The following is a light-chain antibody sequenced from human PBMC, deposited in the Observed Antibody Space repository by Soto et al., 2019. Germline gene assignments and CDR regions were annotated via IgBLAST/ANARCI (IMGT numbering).Light chain of an antibody. J-gene: IGKJ1*01. CDR3: HHQGT. Sequence: FTQSPGTPSFFPGEKAPLSCRATQSVTSNYLAWYQQKPGQAPRVLIYGASNRATGIPDRFSGSGSGTDFTLTISRLEPEDFAVYYCHHQGTFGQGTKVDIK. CDR1: QSVTSNY. V-gene: IGKV3-20*01. CDR2: GAS.